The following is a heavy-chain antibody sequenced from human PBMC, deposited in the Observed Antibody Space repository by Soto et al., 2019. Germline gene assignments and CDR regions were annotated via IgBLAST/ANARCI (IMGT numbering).Heavy chain of an antibody. CDR3: ARDSVGSLDY. CDR2: FYYSGST. D-gene: IGHD1-26*01. Sequence: SETLSLTCTVSGGSISSYYWSWIRQPPGKGLEWIGYFYYSGSTNYNPSLKSRVTISVDTSKNQFSLKLSSVTAADTAVYYCARDSVGSLDYWGQGTLVTVSS. CDR1: GGSISSYY. J-gene: IGHJ4*02. V-gene: IGHV4-59*01.